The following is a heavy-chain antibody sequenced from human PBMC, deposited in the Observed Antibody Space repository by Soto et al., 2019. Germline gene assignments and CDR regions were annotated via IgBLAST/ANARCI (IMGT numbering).Heavy chain of an antibody. Sequence: PSETLSLTCTVSGASINTIPYYWGWIRQSPGKGLEWIGSVYYSGFTYYNPSLKSRVTISVDTSKNQFSLELTSVTAADTALYYCATTFDSSGYYHNYGMDVWGQGTTVTVS. J-gene: IGHJ6*02. CDR3: ATTFDSSGYYHNYGMDV. D-gene: IGHD3-22*01. CDR1: GASINTIPYY. CDR2: VYYSGFT. V-gene: IGHV4-39*01.